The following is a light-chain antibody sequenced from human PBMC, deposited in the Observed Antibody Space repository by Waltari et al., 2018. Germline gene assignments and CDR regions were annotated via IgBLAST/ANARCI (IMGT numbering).Light chain of an antibody. V-gene: IGLV1-44*01. CDR1: RSNIGSNP. CDR3: AAWDDSLNGQRV. J-gene: IGLJ2*01. CDR2: SNK. Sequence: QSVLTQPPSASGTPGQRVTISCSGSRSNIGSNPVNWYQQLPGTAPKPLIYSNKQRPSGVPDRFSGSKSGTSASLAISGLQSEDEADYYCAAWDDSLNGQRVFGGGTKLTVL.